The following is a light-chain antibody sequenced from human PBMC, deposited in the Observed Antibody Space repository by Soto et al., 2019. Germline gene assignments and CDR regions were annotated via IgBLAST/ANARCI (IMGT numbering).Light chain of an antibody. CDR3: QQYNDWWT. V-gene: IGKV3-15*01. J-gene: IGKJ1*01. Sequence: EIVMTQSPDTLSASPGERATLSCRASQSVSNNLAWYHQKPGQAPRLLIFGASTRATGIPARFSGSGSGTEFTLTISSLQSEDFAVYYCQQYNDWWTFGQGTKVEIK. CDR2: GAS. CDR1: QSVSNN.